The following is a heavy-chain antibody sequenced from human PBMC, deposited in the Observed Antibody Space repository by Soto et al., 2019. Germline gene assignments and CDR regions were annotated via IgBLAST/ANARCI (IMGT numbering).Heavy chain of an antibody. D-gene: IGHD4-17*01. CDR1: GFSFRNYW. Sequence: GGSLRLSCAASGFSFRNYWMSWVRQAPGKGLEWVLSIKHDGSETYSVESVKGRFTSSRDNAENSVYLQMHSLRAEDTAVYFCAKGYGYYFDSWGQGTLVTVSS. CDR2: IKHDGSET. J-gene: IGHJ4*02. CDR3: AKGYGYYFDS. V-gene: IGHV3-7*03.